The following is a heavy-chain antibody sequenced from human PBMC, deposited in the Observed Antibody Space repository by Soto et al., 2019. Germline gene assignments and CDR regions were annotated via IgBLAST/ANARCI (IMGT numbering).Heavy chain of an antibody. D-gene: IGHD1-1*01. Sequence: GGSLRLSCAASGFTFSSYGMHWVRQAPGKGLEWVAVISYDGSNKYYADSVKGRFTISRDNSKNTLYLQMNSLRAEDTAVYYCAKSRKPRGERRNWFDPWGQGTLVTVSS. CDR2: ISYDGSNK. V-gene: IGHV3-30*18. CDR1: GFTFSSYG. CDR3: AKSRKPRGERRNWFDP. J-gene: IGHJ5*02.